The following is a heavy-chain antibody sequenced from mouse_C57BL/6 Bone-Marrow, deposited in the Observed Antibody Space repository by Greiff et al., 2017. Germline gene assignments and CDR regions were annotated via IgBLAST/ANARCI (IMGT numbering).Heavy chain of an antibody. D-gene: IGHD2-4*01. CDR2: IWGGGST. Sequence: QVQLKESGPGLVAPSQSLSITCTVSGFSLTSYGVDWVRQPPGKGLEWLGVIWGGGSTNYNSDLMSRLGISKDNSKSQVFIKMSSLQTDDTAVYDCASNRDYGFAYWGQGTLVTVSA. V-gene: IGHV2-9*01. CDR3: ASNRDYGFAY. CDR1: GFSLTSYG. J-gene: IGHJ3*01.